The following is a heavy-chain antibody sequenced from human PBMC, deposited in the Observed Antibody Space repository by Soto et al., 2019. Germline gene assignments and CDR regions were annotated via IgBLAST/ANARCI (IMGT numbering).Heavy chain of an antibody. CDR2: ISYDGSNK. CDR1: GFTFSSYG. Sequence: QVQLVESGGGVVQPGRSLRLSCAASGFTFSSYGMHWVRQAPGKGLEWVAVISYDGSNKYYADSVKGRFTISRDNSKNTLYLEMNSLRAEDMAVYCCAKGTVGSYYYYYGMDVWGQGTTVTVSS. D-gene: IGHD1-26*01. V-gene: IGHV3-30*18. CDR3: AKGTVGSYYYYYGMDV. J-gene: IGHJ6*02.